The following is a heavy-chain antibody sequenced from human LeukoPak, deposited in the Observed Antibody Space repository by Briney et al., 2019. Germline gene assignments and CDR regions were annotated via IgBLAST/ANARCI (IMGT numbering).Heavy chain of an antibody. CDR2: IHYNGSP. V-gene: IGHV4-39*07. Sequence: SSETLSLTCTVSGGSISSTSYHWGWIRQPPGKGLEWIGTIHYNGSPYYNPSLKSRVTISVDTSKNQFSLKLSSVTAADTAVYYCARSNAPKLRYFDWLPRGGAFDIWGQGTMVTVSS. J-gene: IGHJ3*02. D-gene: IGHD3-9*01. CDR3: ARSNAPKLRYFDWLPRGGAFDI. CDR1: GGSISSTSYH.